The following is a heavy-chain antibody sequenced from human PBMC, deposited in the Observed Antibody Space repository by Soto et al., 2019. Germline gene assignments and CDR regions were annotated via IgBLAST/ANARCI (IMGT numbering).Heavy chain of an antibody. CDR2: INHSGGT. Sequence: SETLSLTCAVYGGSFSGYYWSWIRQPPGKGLEWIGEINHSGGTNYNPSLKSRVTISVDTSKNQFSLNLSSVTAADTAVYYCARGLRTYSSSWYGMEVWGQGTTVTVSS. D-gene: IGHD6-13*01. CDR1: GGSFSGYY. V-gene: IGHV4-34*01. J-gene: IGHJ6*02. CDR3: ARGLRTYSSSWYGMEV.